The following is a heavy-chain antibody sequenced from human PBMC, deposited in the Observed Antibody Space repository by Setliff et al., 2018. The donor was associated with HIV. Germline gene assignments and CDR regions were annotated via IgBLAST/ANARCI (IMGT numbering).Heavy chain of an antibody. D-gene: IGHD1-26*01. V-gene: IGHV4-4*07. J-gene: IGHJ4*02. CDR3: ARDRRDDYYLTAYFDS. CDR2: IHITGNT. Sequence: SETLSLTCTVSGPSINIHYWTWIRQSAGKGLEWIGHIHITGNTDYNPSLKSRVTISLDTARNQFSLELTSVTATDTAVYYCARDRRDDYYLTAYFDSLGQGTVVTVSS. CDR1: GPSINIHY.